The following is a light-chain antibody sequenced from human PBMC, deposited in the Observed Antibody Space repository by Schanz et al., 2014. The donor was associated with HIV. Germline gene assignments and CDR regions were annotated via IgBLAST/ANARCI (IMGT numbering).Light chain of an antibody. J-gene: IGKJ4*01. V-gene: IGKV3-20*01. CDR3: QHFDPSVVT. CDR1: QSVSSSY. CDR2: GAS. Sequence: EIVLTQSPGTLSLPPGERATLSCRASQSVSSSYLAWYQEKPGQTPRLLIYGASNRATGIPDRFSGSGSGTDFTLTITGLEPEDFAVYYCQHFDPSVVTFGGGTKVEIK.